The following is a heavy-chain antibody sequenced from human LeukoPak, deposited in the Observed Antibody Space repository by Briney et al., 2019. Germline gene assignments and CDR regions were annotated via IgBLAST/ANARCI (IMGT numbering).Heavy chain of an antibody. CDR1: GFIFCEYA. J-gene: IGHJ3*02. CDR3: AKGRGGSRKFDAFDI. Sequence: PGGSLRLSCAASGFIFCEYAMHWVRHAPGKGLEWVSGLSWNSASLDYVDSVKGRFTISRDNAKNSLYLQMNSLRAEDTALYYCAKGRGGSRKFDAFDIWGQGTMVTVSS. CDR2: LSWNSASL. D-gene: IGHD2-15*01. V-gene: IGHV3-9*01.